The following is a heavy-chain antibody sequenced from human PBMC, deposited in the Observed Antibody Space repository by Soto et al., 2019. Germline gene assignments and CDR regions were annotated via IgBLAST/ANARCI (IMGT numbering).Heavy chain of an antibody. CDR3: AREVVQWPGPSYYGMDV. D-gene: IGHD6-19*01. V-gene: IGHV1-3*01. Sequence: GGSVKVSCKASGYPFTSYAMHWVRQAPGQRLEWMGWINAGNGNTKYSQKFQGRVTITRDTSASTAYMELSSLRSEDTAVYYCAREVVQWPGPSYYGMDVWGQGTTVTSP. CDR2: INAGNGNT. CDR1: GYPFTSYA. J-gene: IGHJ6*02.